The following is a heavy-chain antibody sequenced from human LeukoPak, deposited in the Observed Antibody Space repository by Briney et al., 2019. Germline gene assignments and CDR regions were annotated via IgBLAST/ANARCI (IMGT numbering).Heavy chain of an antibody. J-gene: IGHJ4*02. V-gene: IGHV3-30*02. CDR3: ARDRDWYRYFDY. CDR2: IRSDGSET. Sequence: GGSLRLSCAASGFVFSKYGMHXXXXXPGRXXXXXAFIRSDGSETYFADSVKGRFVLSRDNFKXTLSLEMNSLGLEDTALYYCARDRDWYRYFDYWGQGTPVIVSS. CDR1: GFVFSKYG. D-gene: IGHD2-21*01.